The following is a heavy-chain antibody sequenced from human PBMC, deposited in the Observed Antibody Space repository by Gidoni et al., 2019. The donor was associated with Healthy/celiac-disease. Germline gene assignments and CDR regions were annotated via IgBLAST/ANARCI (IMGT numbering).Heavy chain of an antibody. J-gene: IGHJ6*03. CDR3: AKDGEDIVVVPAAQNYYYYMDV. V-gene: IGHV3-30*02. D-gene: IGHD2-2*01. CDR2: IRYDGSNK. CDR1: GITFSSPG. Sequence: QVQLVESGGGVVQHGGSLRLSCAESGITFSSPGMHWVRQALGKGLEWVAFIRYDGSNKYYADSVKGRFTISRDNSKNTLYLQMNSLRAEDTAVYYCAKDGEDIVVVPAAQNYYYYMDVWGKGTTVTVSS.